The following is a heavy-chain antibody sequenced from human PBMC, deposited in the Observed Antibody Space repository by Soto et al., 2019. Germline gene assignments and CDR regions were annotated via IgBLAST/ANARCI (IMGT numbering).Heavy chain of an antibody. V-gene: IGHV3-30-3*01. J-gene: IGHJ4*02. D-gene: IGHD2-21*02. CDR2: ISYDGSNK. Sequence: PGGSLRLSCAASGFTFNSFAIHWVRQTPGKGLEWVAVISYDGSNKYYADSVKGRFTISRDNSKNTLYLQMNSLSAEDTAVYFCARDGPSGGGNSGYYFDYWGQGTLVTVSS. CDR1: GFTFNSFA. CDR3: ARDGPSGGGNSGYYFDY.